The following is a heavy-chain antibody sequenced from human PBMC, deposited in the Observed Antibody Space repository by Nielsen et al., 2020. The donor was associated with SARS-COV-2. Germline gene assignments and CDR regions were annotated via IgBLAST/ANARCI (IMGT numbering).Heavy chain of an antibody. CDR1: GGSVSSGSYY. J-gene: IGHJ4*02. D-gene: IGHD2-15*01. V-gene: IGHV4-61*01. Sequence: SETLSLTCTVSGGSVSSGSYYWSWIRQPPGKGLEWIGYIYYSGSTNYNPSLKSRVTISVDTSKNQFSLKLSSVTAADTAVYYCARGRTVGGALEDIVVVSDLDYWGQGTLVTVSS. CDR2: IYYSGST. CDR3: ARGRTVGGALEDIVVVSDLDY.